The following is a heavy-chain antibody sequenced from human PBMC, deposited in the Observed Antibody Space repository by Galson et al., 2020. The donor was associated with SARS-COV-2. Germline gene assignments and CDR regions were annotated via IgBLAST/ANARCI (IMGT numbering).Heavy chain of an antibody. CDR2: IRGDGSET. CDR3: SREGWQGGY. V-gene: IGHV3-7*01. J-gene: IGHJ4*02. Sequence: GGSLRLSCAVSGFDFKDFWMSLFRQASGKGLEWVANIRGDGSETNYADSVKGRFSISRDNDENSLYLQMNSLRVEDTAVYYCSREGWQGGYLGQGTRVTVSS. CDR1: GFDFKDFW.